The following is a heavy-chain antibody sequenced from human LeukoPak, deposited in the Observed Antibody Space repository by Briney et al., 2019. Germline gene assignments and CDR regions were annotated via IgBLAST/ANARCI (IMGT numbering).Heavy chain of an antibody. CDR3: VRGPYGSSISNWFDP. CDR2: IYYNGDT. J-gene: IGHJ5*02. V-gene: IGHV4-59*01. D-gene: IGHD3-10*01. CDR1: GDSITGYS. Sequence: SETLSLTCSVSGDSITGYSWSWIRQTPGKGLEWIGYIYYNGDTHYNPSLNSRLSMSVDTPKKQFSLNLRSVTAADTAVYYCVRGPYGSSISNWFDPWGQGLLVTVSS.